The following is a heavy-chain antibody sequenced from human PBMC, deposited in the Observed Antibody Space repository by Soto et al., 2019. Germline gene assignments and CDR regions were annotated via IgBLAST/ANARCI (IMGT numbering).Heavy chain of an antibody. CDR2: ISAYNGNT. J-gene: IGHJ6*02. CDR1: GYTFTSYG. V-gene: IGHV1-18*01. CDR3: ARRHHYGSGSYPGYYYGMDV. D-gene: IGHD3-10*01. Sequence: ASVKVSCKASGYTFTSYGISWVRQAPGQGLEWMGWISAYNGNTNYAQKLQGRVTMTTDTSTSTAYMELGSLRSDDTAVYYCARRHHYGSGSYPGYYYGMDVWGQGTTVTVSS.